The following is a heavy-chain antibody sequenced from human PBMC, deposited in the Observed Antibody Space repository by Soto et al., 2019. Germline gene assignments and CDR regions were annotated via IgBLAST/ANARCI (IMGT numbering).Heavy chain of an antibody. Sequence: QVQLVQSGAEVKNPGASVKVSCKASGYTFTRYGIGWARQAPGQGLEWMGWINTYNGNTNYAQNVQGRVTLTTDNTTSTAYMELKSLGSNDKAIYYCAKVDVYVTPSPQDVWGQGTTVIVSS. CDR1: GYTFTRYG. D-gene: IGHD3-16*01. CDR2: INTYNGNT. CDR3: AKVDVYVTPSPQDV. J-gene: IGHJ6*02. V-gene: IGHV1-18*01.